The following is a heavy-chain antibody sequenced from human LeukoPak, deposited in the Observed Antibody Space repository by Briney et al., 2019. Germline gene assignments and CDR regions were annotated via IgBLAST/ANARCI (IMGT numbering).Heavy chain of an antibody. J-gene: IGHJ3*01. Sequence: KPSETLSLTCTVSGGSISSSSYYWGWIRQPPGKGLEWIGSIYYSGSTYYNPSLKSRVTISVDTSKNQFSLKLSSVIAADTAVYYCARHMTTVVTGGHDDALDVWGQGTMVTVSS. V-gene: IGHV4-39*01. CDR3: ARHMTTVVTGGHDDALDV. CDR2: IYYSGST. CDR1: GGSISSSSYY. D-gene: IGHD4-17*01.